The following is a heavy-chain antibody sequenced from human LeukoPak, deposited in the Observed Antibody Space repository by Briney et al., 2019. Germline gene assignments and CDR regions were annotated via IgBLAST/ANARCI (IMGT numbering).Heavy chain of an antibody. J-gene: IGHJ4*02. Sequence: PSETLSLTCAVYGGSFSGYYWSWIRQPPGKGLEWIGEINHSGSTNYNPSLKSRVTISVDTSKNQFSLKLSSVTAADMAVYYCARGSDYVWGSYRLDYWGQGTLVTVSS. CDR2: INHSGST. V-gene: IGHV4-34*01. CDR3: ARGSDYVWGSYRLDY. D-gene: IGHD3-16*02. CDR1: GGSFSGYY.